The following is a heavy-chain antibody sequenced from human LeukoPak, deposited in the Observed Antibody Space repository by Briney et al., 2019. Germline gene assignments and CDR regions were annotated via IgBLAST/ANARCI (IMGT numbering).Heavy chain of an antibody. CDR2: INSDGSST. J-gene: IGHJ4*02. V-gene: IGHV3-74*01. D-gene: IGHD6-19*01. CDR3: ARGPPDLTDHGPSVSSGWYVAY. Sequence: GGSLRLSRAASGFTFSSYWMHWVRQAPGKGLVWVSRINSDGSSTSYADSVKGRFTISRDNAKNTLYLQMNSLRAEDTAVYYCARGPPDLTDHGPSVSSGWYVAYWGQGTLVTVSS. CDR1: GFTFSSYW.